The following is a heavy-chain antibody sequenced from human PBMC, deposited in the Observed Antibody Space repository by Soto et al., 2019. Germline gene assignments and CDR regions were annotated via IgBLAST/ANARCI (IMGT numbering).Heavy chain of an antibody. V-gene: IGHV3-30-3*01. CDR3: ASALFAVVVQAHMGPFDP. CDR1: GFTFSSYA. Sequence: GGSLRLSCAASGFTFSSYAMHWVRQAPGKGLEWVAVISYDGSNKYYADSVKGRFTISRDNSKNTLYLQMNSLRAEDTAVYYCASALFAVVVQAHMGPFDPWGQGTLVTVSS. J-gene: IGHJ5*02. CDR2: ISYDGSNK. D-gene: IGHD2-2*01.